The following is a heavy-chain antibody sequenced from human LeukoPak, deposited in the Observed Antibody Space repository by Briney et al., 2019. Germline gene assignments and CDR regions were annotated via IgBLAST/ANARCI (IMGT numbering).Heavy chain of an antibody. CDR1: GYTFSSYY. CDR3: ARDDLAAAGDDAFDI. CDR2: INPSGGST. J-gene: IGHJ3*02. Sequence: GASVKVSCKASGYTFSSYYMHWVRQAPGQGLEWMGIINPSGGSTSYAQKFQGRVTMTRDTSTSTVYMELSSLRSEDTAVYYCARDDLAAAGDDAFDIWGQGTMVTVSS. V-gene: IGHV1-46*01. D-gene: IGHD6-13*01.